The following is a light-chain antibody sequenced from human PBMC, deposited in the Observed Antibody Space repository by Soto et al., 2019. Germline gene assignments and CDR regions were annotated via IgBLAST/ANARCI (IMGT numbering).Light chain of an antibody. J-gene: IGKJ5*01. V-gene: IGKV1-33*01. Sequence: DIQMTQSPSSLSASVGARATITCQASQDITMYLNWYQQKPGQAPKVLIYDASNLQTGVPSRFSGSGYGTDFTFTISSMQPEDIATYYCQQYDNVFTFGQGTRLEIK. CDR3: QQYDNVFT. CDR2: DAS. CDR1: QDITMY.